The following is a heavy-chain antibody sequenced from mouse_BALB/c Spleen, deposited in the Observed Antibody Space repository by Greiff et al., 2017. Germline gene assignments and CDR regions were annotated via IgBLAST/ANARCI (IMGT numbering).Heavy chain of an antibody. D-gene: IGHD2-4*01. CDR2: ISSGGST. J-gene: IGHJ4*01. V-gene: IGHV5-6-5*01. CDR3: ARDYYDLYAMDY. CDR1: GFTFSSYA. Sequence: EVQRVESGGGLVKPGGSLKLSCAASGFTFSSYAMSWVRQTPEKRLEWVASISSGGSTYYPDSVKGRFTISRDNARNILYLQMSSLRSEDTAMYYCARDYYDLYAMDYWGQGTSVTVSS.